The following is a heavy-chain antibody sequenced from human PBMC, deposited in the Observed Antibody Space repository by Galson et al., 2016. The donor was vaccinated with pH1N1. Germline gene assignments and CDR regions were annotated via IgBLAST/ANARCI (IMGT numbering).Heavy chain of an antibody. V-gene: IGHV6-1*01. CDR2: IYHRSKWYY. Sequence: CAISGDSVSSSSDTWNWIRQSPRRCLEWLGRIYHRSKWYYEYAPSLQGRLRISPDTSSNQMSLHLNSVTLDDAAVYYCAREVWLRRGYYIDHWGQGSLVTVSS. J-gene: IGHJ4*02. CDR3: AREVWLRRGYYIDH. D-gene: IGHD3-3*01. CDR1: GDSVSSSSDT.